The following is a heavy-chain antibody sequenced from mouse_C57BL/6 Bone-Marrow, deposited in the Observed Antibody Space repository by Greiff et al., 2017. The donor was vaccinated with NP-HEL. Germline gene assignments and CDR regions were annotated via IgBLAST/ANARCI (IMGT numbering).Heavy chain of an antibody. D-gene: IGHD2-10*02. J-gene: IGHJ4*01. CDR2: IYPGSGSS. CDR1: GYTFTSYW. V-gene: IGHV1-55*01. Sequence: QVQLQQPGAELVKPGASVKMSCKASGYTFTSYWITWVKQRPGQGLEWIGDIYPGSGSSNYNEKFKSKATLTVDKASCTAYMQLSSLTSEDTAIYYCARRGPSYARDYWGQGTSVTVSA. CDR3: ARRGPSYARDY.